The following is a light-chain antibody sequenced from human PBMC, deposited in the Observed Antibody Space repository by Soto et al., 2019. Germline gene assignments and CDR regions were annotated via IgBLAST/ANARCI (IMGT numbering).Light chain of an antibody. CDR2: GAS. CDR1: QSISTY. Sequence: DIQMTQSPSSLSASIGDRITITCRASQSISTYLNWYQQKPGKAPRLLIYGASTLQNGVPSRFSFSSSATDYTLTISSLQPEDFSPYDCQQNIITHPLTVGGGTKVEMK. CDR3: QQNIITHPLT. V-gene: IGKV1-39*01. J-gene: IGKJ4*01.